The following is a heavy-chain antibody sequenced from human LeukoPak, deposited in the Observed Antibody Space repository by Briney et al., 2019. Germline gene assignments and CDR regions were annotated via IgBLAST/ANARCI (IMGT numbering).Heavy chain of an antibody. CDR1: GGSFSGYY. CDR2: INHSGST. V-gene: IGHV4-34*01. CDR3: ARGTALEHPIHQNWFDP. D-gene: IGHD1-1*01. Sequence: SETLSLTCAVYGGSFSGYYWSWIRQPPGKGLEWIGEINHSGSTNYNPSLKSRVTVSVDTSKNQFSLKLSSVTAADTAVYYCARGTALEHPIHQNWFDPWGQGTLVTVSS. J-gene: IGHJ5*02.